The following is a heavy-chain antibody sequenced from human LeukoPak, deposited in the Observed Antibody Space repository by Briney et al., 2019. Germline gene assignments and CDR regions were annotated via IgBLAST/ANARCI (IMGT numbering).Heavy chain of an antibody. CDR3: AREAPYGGLDY. Sequence: WASVKVSCKASGYTFTGYYIHWVRQAPGQGLEWMGWINPNSGGTNYAQKFQGRVTMTRDTSISTAYMELSRLRSDDTAVYYCAREAPYGGLDYWGQGTLVTVSS. J-gene: IGHJ4*02. V-gene: IGHV1-2*02. CDR1: GYTFTGYY. CDR2: INPNSGGT. D-gene: IGHD4/OR15-4a*01.